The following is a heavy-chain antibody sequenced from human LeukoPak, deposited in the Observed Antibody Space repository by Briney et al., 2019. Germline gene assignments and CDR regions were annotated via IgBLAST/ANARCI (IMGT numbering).Heavy chain of an antibody. CDR1: GFTFSSYA. J-gene: IGHJ4*02. D-gene: IGHD2-21*01. V-gene: IGHV3-30*01. CDR2: ISYDGSNK. Sequence: GGSLRLSCAASGFTFSSYAMHWVRQAPGKGLEWVAVISYDGSNKYYADSVKGRFTISRDNSKNTLYLQMNSLRAEDTAVYYCARDRGGVDCWGQGTLVTVSS. CDR3: ARDRGGVDC.